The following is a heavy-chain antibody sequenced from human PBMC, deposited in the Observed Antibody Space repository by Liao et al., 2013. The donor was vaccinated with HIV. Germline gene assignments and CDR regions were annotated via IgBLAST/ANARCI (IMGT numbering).Heavy chain of an antibody. D-gene: IGHD3-22*01. J-gene: IGHJ6*03. V-gene: IGHV4-34*01. CDR2: INHSGVT. CDR1: GGSFSGYY. Sequence: QVHLQQWGAGLLKPSETLSLTCAVYGGSFSGYYWSWIRQPPGKGLEWIGEINHSGVTYFNPSLKSRVTMSVDRSTNQFSLHLNSVTAADTAVYYCARLNYDSAGYYFYYYMDVWGKGTTVTVSS. CDR3: ARLNYDSAGYYFYYYMDV.